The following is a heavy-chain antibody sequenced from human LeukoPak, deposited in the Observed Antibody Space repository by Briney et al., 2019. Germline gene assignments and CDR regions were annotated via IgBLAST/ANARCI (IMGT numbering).Heavy chain of an antibody. Sequence: PGGSLRLSCAASGFIFGKYWMSWVRQAPGKGLEWVANIKLDGSEKNYMDSVKGRFTISRDNTKNSLYLQMNSLRAEDTAVFYCARDQYDTWSRRGNFDSWGQGTLVIVSS. CDR3: ARDQYDTWSRRGNFDS. CDR1: GFIFGKYW. V-gene: IGHV3-7*03. D-gene: IGHD3-3*01. CDR2: IKLDGSEK. J-gene: IGHJ4*02.